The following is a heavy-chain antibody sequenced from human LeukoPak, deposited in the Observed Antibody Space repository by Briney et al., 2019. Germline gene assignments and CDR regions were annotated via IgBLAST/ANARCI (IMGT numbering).Heavy chain of an antibody. CDR1: GFTFSSYG. V-gene: IGHV3-30*18. Sequence: GGSLRLSCAAFGFTFSSYGMHWVRQAPGKGLEWVAVISYDGSNKYYADSVKGRFTISRDNSKNTLYLQMNSLRAEDTAVYYCAKDPGYGSGSYLDYWGQGTLVTVSS. J-gene: IGHJ4*02. D-gene: IGHD3-10*01. CDR2: ISYDGSNK. CDR3: AKDPGYGSGSYLDY.